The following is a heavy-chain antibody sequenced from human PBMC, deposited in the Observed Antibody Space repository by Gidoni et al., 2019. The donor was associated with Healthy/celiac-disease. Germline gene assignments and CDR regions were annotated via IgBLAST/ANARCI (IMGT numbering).Heavy chain of an antibody. CDR3: ARGEVECSGGSCYLPGDV. CDR2: IYTSGST. V-gene: IGHV4-61*02. CDR1: GGSISSGSYY. Sequence: QVQLQESGPGLVKLSQTLSLTCTVSGGSISSGSYYWSWIRQPAGKGLEWIGRIYTSGSTNYNPSLKSRVTISVDTSKNQFSLKLSSVTAADTAVYYCARGEVECSGGSCYLPGDVWGQGTTVTVSS. D-gene: IGHD2-15*01. J-gene: IGHJ6*02.